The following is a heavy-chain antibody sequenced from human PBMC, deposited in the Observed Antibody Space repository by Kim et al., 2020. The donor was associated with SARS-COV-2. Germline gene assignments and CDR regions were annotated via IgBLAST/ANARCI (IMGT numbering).Heavy chain of an antibody. CDR3: ARELHYYDSSGYSHYYGMDV. V-gene: IGHV4-59*01. Sequence: SETLSLTCTVSGGSISSYYWSWIRQPPGKGLEWIGYIYYSGSTNYNPSLKSRVTISVDTSKDQFSLKLSSVTAADTAVYYCARELHYYDSSGYSHYYGMDVWGQGTTVTVSS. D-gene: IGHD3-22*01. CDR1: GGSISSYY. J-gene: IGHJ6*02. CDR2: IYYSGST.